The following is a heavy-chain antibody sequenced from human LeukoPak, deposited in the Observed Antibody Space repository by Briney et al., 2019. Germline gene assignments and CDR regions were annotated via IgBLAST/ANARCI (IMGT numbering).Heavy chain of an antibody. V-gene: IGHV1-69*05. CDR2: IIPIFGTA. D-gene: IGHD5-12*01. CDR3: ARGEYSGYDSYYFDY. J-gene: IGHJ4*02. CDR1: GGTFSSYA. Sequence: SVKVSCKASGGTFSSYAISWVRQAPGQGLEWMGGIIPIFGTANYAQKFQGRVTITTDESTSTAYMELSSLRSEDTAVYYCARGEYSGYDSYYFDYWGQGTLVTVSS.